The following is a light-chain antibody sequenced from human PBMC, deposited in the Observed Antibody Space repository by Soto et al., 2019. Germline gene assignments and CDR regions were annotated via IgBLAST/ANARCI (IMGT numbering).Light chain of an antibody. CDR3: ASYIGSDTLV. V-gene: IGLV2-8*01. J-gene: IGLJ2*01. CDR1: SSDVGGYNY. CDR2: EVS. Sequence: QSALTQPPSASGSPGQSVTISCTGTSSDVGGYNYVSWYQQHPGKAPKLMIYEVSKRPSGVPDRLSGSKSGNTASLTVSRLHVEDEADYYCASYIGSDTLVFGGGTKVTVL.